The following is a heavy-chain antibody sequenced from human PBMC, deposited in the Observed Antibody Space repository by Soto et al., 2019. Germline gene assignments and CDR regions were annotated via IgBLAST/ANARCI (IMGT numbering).Heavy chain of an antibody. J-gene: IGHJ4*02. CDR1: GFTFSSYA. CDR3: AKPSGLRLGELSPTSDY. D-gene: IGHD3-16*02. V-gene: IGHV3-23*01. CDR2: ISGSGGST. Sequence: EVQLLESGGGLVQPGGSLRLSCAASGFTFSSYAMSWVRQAPGKGLEWVSAISGSGGSTYYADSVKGRFTISRDNSKNTPYLQMNSLRAEDTAVYYCAKPSGLRLGELSPTSDYWGQGTLVTVSS.